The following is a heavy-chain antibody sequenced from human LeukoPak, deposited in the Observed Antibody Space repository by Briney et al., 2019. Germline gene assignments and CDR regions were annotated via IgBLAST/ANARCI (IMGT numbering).Heavy chain of an antibody. J-gene: IGHJ3*02. CDR1: GFTLSDHH. CDR3: ARDGGEGDNSAFDI. Sequence: WGSLRLSCAASGFTLSDHHMDGVGQPPGKGVEGVGRTRDKARGYTTEYAASVKGRFTISRDDSQTSVFLQMNVLKTEETAGYFCARDGGEGDNSAFDIWGQGTVVTVSS. D-gene: IGHD3-16*01. CDR2: TRDKARGYTT. V-gene: IGHV3-72*01.